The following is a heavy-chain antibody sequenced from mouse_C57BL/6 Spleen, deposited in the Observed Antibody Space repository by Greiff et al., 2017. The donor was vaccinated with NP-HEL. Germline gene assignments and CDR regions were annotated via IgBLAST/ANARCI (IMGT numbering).Heavy chain of an antibody. V-gene: IGHV1-42*01. CDR2: INPSTGGT. CDR3: ARPAQAYFDY. CDR1: GYSFTGYY. J-gene: IGHJ2*01. D-gene: IGHD3-2*02. Sequence: VQLQQSGPELVKPGASVKISCKASGYSFTGYYMNWVKQSPEKSLEWIGEINPSTGGTTYNQKFKAKATLTVDKSSSTAYMQLKSLTSEDSAVYYCARPAQAYFDYWGQGTTLTVSS.